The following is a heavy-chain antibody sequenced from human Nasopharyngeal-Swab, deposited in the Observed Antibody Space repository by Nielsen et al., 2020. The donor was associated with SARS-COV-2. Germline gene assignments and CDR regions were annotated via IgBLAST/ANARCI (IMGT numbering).Heavy chain of an antibody. J-gene: IGHJ4*02. D-gene: IGHD6-19*01. CDR1: GFTLSTYW. CDR2: INRDGSST. Sequence: GESLKISCEASGFTLSTYWMHWVRQAPGKGLVWVSRINRDGSSTSYADSVKGRFTISRENAKNTLYLQMNSLRVEDTAVYYCARETAVAGDYYCNYWGQGTLVAVSS. CDR3: ARETAVAGDYYCNY. V-gene: IGHV3-74*01.